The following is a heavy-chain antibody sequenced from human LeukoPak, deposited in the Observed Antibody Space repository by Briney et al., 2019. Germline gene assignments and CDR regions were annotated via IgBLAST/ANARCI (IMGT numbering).Heavy chain of an antibody. CDR3: ARVGGSYLGHYFDY. CDR2: IYYSGST. V-gene: IGHV4-39*01. J-gene: IGHJ4*02. CDR1: GGSISSSSYY. Sequence: SETLSLTCTVSGGSISSSSYYWGWIRHPPGKGLEWIGSIYYSGSTYYNPSLKSRVTISVDTSKNQFSLTLGSVTAADTAVYYCARVGGSYLGHYFDYWGQGTLVTVSS. D-gene: IGHD1-26*01.